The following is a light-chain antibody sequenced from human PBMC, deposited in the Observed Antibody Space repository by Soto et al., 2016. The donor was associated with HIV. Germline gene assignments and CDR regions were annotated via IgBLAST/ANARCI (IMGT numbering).Light chain of an antibody. V-gene: IGLV3-21*02. CDR2: DDS. Sequence: SYELTQPPSESGAPGETATLTCGGTDIGSKSVRWFQQKPGQAPILVVYDDSDRPTGIPERFSGSNSGNMATLTIKKIEVGDEADYFCQVWGTRSDHWVFGGGTKLTV. J-gene: IGLJ3*02. CDR3: QVWGTRSDHWV. CDR1: DIGSKS.